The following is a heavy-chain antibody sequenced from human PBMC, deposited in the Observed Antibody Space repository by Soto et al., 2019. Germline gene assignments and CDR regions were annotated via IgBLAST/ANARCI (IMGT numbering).Heavy chain of an antibody. V-gene: IGHV4-59*02. Sequence: QVQLQESGPGLVKPSETLSLSCTVSGDSVSSYYWSWIRQLPGRGLEWIGYIYISGNTNYNPSLKSRVTISRDTSKNQFSLNLKSVTAADTAVYDCARGVLRYYHYGMDVWGQGTTVTVSS. CDR2: IYISGNT. J-gene: IGHJ6*02. CDR3: ARGVLRYYHYGMDV. CDR1: GDSVSSYY.